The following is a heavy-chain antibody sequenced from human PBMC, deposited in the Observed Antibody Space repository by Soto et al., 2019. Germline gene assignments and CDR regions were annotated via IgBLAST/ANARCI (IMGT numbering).Heavy chain of an antibody. CDR3: VKSEGAGAFGVAVNWFDA. V-gene: IGHV3-30*18. CDR1: GFTFSLYA. Sequence: QVQLVESGGGVVQPGRSLGLSCAASGFTFSLYAMHWVRQAPGKGLEWVAGISNDGYTEKHYADSVKGRFTISRDNSKNTLFLQLNSLRSEDTSVYHCVKSEGAGAFGVAVNWFDAWGQGTLVTVSS. J-gene: IGHJ5*02. CDR2: ISNDGYTEK. D-gene: IGHD3-3*01.